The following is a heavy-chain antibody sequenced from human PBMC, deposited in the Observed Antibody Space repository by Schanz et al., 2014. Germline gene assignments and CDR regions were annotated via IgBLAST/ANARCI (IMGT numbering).Heavy chain of an antibody. D-gene: IGHD6-19*01. CDR3: AKLPTAVPYFDY. V-gene: IGHV4-4*02. CDR1: GFTFSSYAM. Sequence: VLLVDSGGGLVQPGGSLRLSCAASGFTFSSYAMTWVRQAPGKGLEWIGEIYHSGSTNYNPSLKGRVTISVDKSKNQFSLKLPSVTAADTAVYYGAKLPTAVPYFDYWGQGTLVTVSS. CDR2: IYHSGST. J-gene: IGHJ4*02.